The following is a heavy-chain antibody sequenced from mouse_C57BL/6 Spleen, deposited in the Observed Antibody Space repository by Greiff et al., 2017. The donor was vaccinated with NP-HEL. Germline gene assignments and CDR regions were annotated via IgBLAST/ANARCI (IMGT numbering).Heavy chain of an antibody. CDR1: GFNIKDYY. D-gene: IGHD2-5*01. CDR2: IDPEDGET. CDR3: ALSPSPYSNYPYYAMDY. V-gene: IGHV14-2*01. Sequence: EVQLQQSGAELVKPGASVKLSCTASGFNIKDYYMHWVKQRTEQGLEWIGRIDPEDGETKYAPKFQGKATITADTSSNTAYLQLSSLTSEDTAVYYCALSPSPYSNYPYYAMDYWGQGTSVTVSS. J-gene: IGHJ4*01.